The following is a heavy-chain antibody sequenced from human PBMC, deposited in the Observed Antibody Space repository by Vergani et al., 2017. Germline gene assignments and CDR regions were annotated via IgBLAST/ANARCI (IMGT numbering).Heavy chain of an antibody. CDR1: GGSISSGSYY. CDR2: IYTSGST. V-gene: IGHV4-61*02. Sequence: QVQLQESGPGLVKPSQTLSLTCTVSGGSISSGSYYWSWIRQPAGKGLEWIGRIYTSGSTNYNPSLKSRVTMSVDTSKNQFSLKLSSVTAADTAVYYCARATQXIVVVPAAYWYFDLWGRGTLVTVSS. D-gene: IGHD2-2*01. CDR3: ARATQXIVVVPAAYWYFDL. J-gene: IGHJ2*01.